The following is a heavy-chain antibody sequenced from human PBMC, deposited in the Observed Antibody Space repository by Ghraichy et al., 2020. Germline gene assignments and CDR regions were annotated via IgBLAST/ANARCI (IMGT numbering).Heavy chain of an antibody. D-gene: IGHD6-19*01. CDR2: INHSGST. CDR1: GGSFSGYY. CDR3: ARAGYSSGPLPIDY. V-gene: IGHV4-34*01. J-gene: IGHJ4*02. Sequence: ETLSLTCAVYGGSFSGYYWSWIRQPPGKGLEWIGEINHSGSTNYNPSLKSRVTISVDTSKNQFSLKLSSVTAADTAVYYCARAGYSSGPLPIDYWGQGTLVTVSS.